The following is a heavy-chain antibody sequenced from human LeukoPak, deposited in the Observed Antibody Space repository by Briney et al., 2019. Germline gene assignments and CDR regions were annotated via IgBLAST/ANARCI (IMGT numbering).Heavy chain of an antibody. J-gene: IGHJ4*02. CDR3: ARDHNWGFDY. Sequence: GGSLRLSCAASRFTFSDYPMNWVRQTPGKGLEWVSYISSTGVIYYADSVRGRFSISRDNAMNSVYMQMNSPRAEDTALYYCARDHNWGFDYWGRGTLVTVSS. CDR2: ISSTGVI. V-gene: IGHV3-69-1*01. D-gene: IGHD7-27*01. CDR1: RFTFSDYP.